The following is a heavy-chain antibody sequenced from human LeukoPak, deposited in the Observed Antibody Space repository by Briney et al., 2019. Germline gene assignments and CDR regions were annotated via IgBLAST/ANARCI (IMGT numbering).Heavy chain of an antibody. J-gene: IGHJ4*02. Sequence: GGSVRLSCAACGCTFSRYAMSGVRQPAAKGLEGVAAISGSGGSTYYADSVKGRFTISRDNPKNTLYLQMNSLRAGGTAVYYCATRPPSGYHLGHYWGQGTLVTVSS. CDR1: GCTFSRYA. CDR2: ISGSGGST. D-gene: IGHD5-12*01. V-gene: IGHV3-23*01. CDR3: ATRPPSGYHLGHY.